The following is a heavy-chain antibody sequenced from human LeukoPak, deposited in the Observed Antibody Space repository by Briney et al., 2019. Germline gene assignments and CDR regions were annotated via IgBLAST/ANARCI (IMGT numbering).Heavy chain of an antibody. CDR2: IRSGSTDI. J-gene: IGHJ6*04. V-gene: IGHV3-21*01. CDR3: AELGITMIGGV. CDR1: GFTFSTYS. Sequence: GGSLRLSCAASGFTFSTYSMNWVRQAPGKGLEWVSSIRSGSTDIYYADSVKGRFTISRDNAKHSLYLQMNSLRAEDTAVYYCAELGITMIGGVWGKGTTVTISS. D-gene: IGHD3-10*02.